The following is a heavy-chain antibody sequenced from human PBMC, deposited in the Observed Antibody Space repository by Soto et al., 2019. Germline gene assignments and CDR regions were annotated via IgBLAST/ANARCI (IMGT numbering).Heavy chain of an antibody. D-gene: IGHD3-10*01. V-gene: IGHV1-18*01. CDR2: ISAYNGNT. CDR1: GYTFTTYG. J-gene: IGHJ4*02. CDR3: AGFYASGSYPYDY. Sequence: QVQLVQSGAEVKKPGASVEVSCKASGYTFTTYGISWVRQAPGQGLEWMGWISAYNGNTNYAQNLQGRVTMTAGTSTGTAYMGLRSLRSDDTAVYYRAGFYASGSYPYDYWGQGTLVSVSS.